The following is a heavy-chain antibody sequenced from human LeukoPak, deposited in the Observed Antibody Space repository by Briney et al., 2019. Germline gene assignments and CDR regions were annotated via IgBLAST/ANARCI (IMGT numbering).Heavy chain of an antibody. J-gene: IGHJ4*02. V-gene: IGHV4-30-4*01. CDR3: ARVPYYDSSGYLDY. CDR2: IYYSGST. D-gene: IGHD3-22*01. Sequence: SQTLSLTCTVSGGSISSGDSYWSWIRQPPGKGLEWIGYIYYSGSTYYNPSLKSRVTISVDTSKNQFSLKLSSVTAADTAVYYCARVPYYDSSGYLDYWGQGTLVTVSS. CDR1: GGSISSGDSY.